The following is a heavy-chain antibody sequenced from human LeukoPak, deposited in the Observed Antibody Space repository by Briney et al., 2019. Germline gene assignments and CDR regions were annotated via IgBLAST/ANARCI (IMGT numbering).Heavy chain of an antibody. J-gene: IGHJ4*02. D-gene: IGHD6-13*01. CDR1: GGSFSGYY. CDR2: INHSGST. CDR3: ARGLEPPTCIAAAGKYYFDY. V-gene: IGHV4-34*01. Sequence: SETLSLTCAVYGGSFSGYYWSWIRQPPGKGLEWIGEINHSGSTNYNPSLKSRVTISVDTSKNQFSLKLSSVTAADTAVYYCARGLEPPTCIAAAGKYYFDYWGQGTLVTVSS.